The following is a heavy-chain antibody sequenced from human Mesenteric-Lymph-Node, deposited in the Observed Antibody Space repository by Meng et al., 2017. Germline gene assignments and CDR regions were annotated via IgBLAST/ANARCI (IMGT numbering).Heavy chain of an antibody. J-gene: IGHJ6*02. CDR3: AKDGGIGTSSSWYPNYYGMDV. D-gene: IGHD6-13*01. CDR1: GFTFDDYT. Sequence: GGSLRLSCAASGFTFDDYTMHWVRQAPGKGLEWVSLISWDGGSTYYADSVKGRFTISRDNSKNSLYLQMNSLRTEDTALYYCAKDGGIGTSSSWYPNYYGMDVWGQGTTVTVSS. CDR2: ISWDGGST. V-gene: IGHV3-43*01.